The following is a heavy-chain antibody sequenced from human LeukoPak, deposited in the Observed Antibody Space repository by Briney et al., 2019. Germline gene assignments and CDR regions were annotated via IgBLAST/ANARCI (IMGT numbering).Heavy chain of an antibody. D-gene: IGHD6-19*01. CDR3: ANQWAVAGLIDY. CDR1: GFTFSRYA. V-gene: IGHV3-23*01. J-gene: IGHJ4*02. CDR2: ISGASETI. Sequence: PGGSLRLSCAASGFTFSRYAMSWVRQAPGKGLEWVSAISGASETIYYAASVRGRFTISRDNSKNTLYLQMNSLRAEDTAVYYCANQWAVAGLIDYWGQGTLVTVSS.